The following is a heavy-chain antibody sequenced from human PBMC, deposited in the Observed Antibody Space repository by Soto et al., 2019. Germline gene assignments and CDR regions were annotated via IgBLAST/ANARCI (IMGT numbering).Heavy chain of an antibody. CDR1: GFTFSSYD. CDR2: ISGSGGRT. J-gene: IGHJ4*02. Sequence: PGGSLRLSCAASGFTFSSYDMSWVRQAPGKGLEWVSAISGSGGRTYYADSVKSRFTIARDNSKNTQYLQMHSLRAEDTAVYYYTKAGKGVDDWGQGTLVTVSS. CDR3: TKAGKGVDD. V-gene: IGHV3-23*01. D-gene: IGHD6-13*01.